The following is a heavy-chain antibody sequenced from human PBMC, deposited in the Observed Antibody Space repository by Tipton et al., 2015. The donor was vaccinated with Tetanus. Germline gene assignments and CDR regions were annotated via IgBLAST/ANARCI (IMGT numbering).Heavy chain of an antibody. Sequence: SLRLSCSVSGGSIINNNWWTWVRQPPGKGLEWIGEIYQSGRTNYNPSLETRVTISVDESKNQLSLNLMTVTAADTAVYYCARGSTMFFWGQGTLFTVSS. CDR3: ARGSTMFF. J-gene: IGHJ4*02. D-gene: IGHD3-10*02. V-gene: IGHV4-4*02. CDR2: IYQSGRT. CDR1: GGSIINNNW.